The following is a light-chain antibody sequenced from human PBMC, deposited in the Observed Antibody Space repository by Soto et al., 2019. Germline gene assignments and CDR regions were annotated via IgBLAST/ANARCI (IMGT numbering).Light chain of an antibody. CDR3: SSYVSGNTVV. Sequence: QSALTQPASVSGSPGQSITISCTGTSSDVGVYNYVCWYQQHPGKVPKLLIYEVTNRPSGVSNRFSGSKSGNTASLTISGLQAEDEADYYCSSYVSGNTVVFGGGTKLTVL. J-gene: IGLJ3*02. CDR2: EVT. V-gene: IGLV2-14*01. CDR1: SSDVGVYNY.